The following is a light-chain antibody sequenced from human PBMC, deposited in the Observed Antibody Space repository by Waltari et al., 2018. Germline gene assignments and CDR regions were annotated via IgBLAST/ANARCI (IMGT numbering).Light chain of an antibody. CDR1: QSVSSS. J-gene: IGKJ4*01. V-gene: IGKV3-15*01. CDR2: GAS. Sequence: EIVLTQSPATLSLSPGERATLSCRASQSVSSSLAWYQQKPGQAPRLLIYGASSRATGIPDSFSGSVSGTDFTLIISSLEPEDFAVYYCQQYSNWPLTFGGGTKVEIK. CDR3: QQYSNWPLT.